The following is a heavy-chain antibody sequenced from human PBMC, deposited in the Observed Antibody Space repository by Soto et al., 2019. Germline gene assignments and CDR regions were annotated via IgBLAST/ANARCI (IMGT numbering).Heavy chain of an antibody. CDR3: ARHRTYGYQGTFDI. V-gene: IGHV4-59*01. J-gene: IGHJ3*02. D-gene: IGHD5-18*01. CDR2: IYYSGST. CDR1: GGSISSYY. Sequence: QVQLQESGPGLVKPSETLSLTCTVSGGSISSYYWSWFRQPPGKGLEWIGYIYYSGSTNYNPSLKSRVTISVDTSKNQFSLKLSSVTAADTAVYYCARHRTYGYQGTFDIWGQGTMVTFSS.